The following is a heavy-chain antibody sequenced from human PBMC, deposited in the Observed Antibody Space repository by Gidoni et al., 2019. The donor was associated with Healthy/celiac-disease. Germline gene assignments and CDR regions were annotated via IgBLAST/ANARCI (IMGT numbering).Heavy chain of an antibody. CDR2: ISSSSSYI. Sequence: EVQLVESGGGLVKPGGSLRLSCAASGFTFSSYSMNWVRQAPGKGLEWVSSISSSSSYIYYADSVKGRFTISRDNAKNSLYLQMNSLRAEDTAVYYCARGYCSSTSCKTGVAFDIWGQGTMVTVSS. J-gene: IGHJ3*02. V-gene: IGHV3-21*01. CDR3: ARGYCSSTSCKTGVAFDI. D-gene: IGHD2-2*01. CDR1: GFTFSSYS.